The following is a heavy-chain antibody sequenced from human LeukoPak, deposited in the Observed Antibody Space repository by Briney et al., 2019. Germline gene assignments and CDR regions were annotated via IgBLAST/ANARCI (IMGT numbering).Heavy chain of an antibody. CDR2: IYHSGST. D-gene: IGHD5-18*01. V-gene: IGHV4-38-2*01. Sequence: PSETLSLTCAVSGYSISSGYYWGWIRQPPGKGLEWIGSIYHSGSTYYNPSLKSRVTISVDTSKNQFSLKLSSVTAADTAVYYCARGAAGYSYRSDYWGQGTLVTVSS. CDR1: GYSISSGYY. J-gene: IGHJ4*02. CDR3: ARGAAGYSYRSDY.